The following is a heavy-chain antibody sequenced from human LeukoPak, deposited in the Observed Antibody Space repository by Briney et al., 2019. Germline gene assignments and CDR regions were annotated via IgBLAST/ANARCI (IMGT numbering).Heavy chain of an antibody. Sequence: PGGSLRLSCAASGFTFSSYWMSWVRQAPGKGLEWVANIKQDGSEKYYVDSVKGRFTISRDNAKNSLCLQMNSLRAEDTAVYYCARESVTIFGVVIAGMDVWGQGTTVTVSS. CDR2: IKQDGSEK. J-gene: IGHJ6*02. D-gene: IGHD3-3*01. CDR1: GFTFSSYW. CDR3: ARESVTIFGVVIAGMDV. V-gene: IGHV3-7*01.